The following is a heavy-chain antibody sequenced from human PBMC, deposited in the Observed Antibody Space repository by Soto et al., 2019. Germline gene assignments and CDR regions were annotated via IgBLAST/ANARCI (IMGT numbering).Heavy chain of an antibody. CDR1: GFTFSTYG. CDR3: VSSIELGGSLDY. CDR2: IWSDGRNK. Sequence: PGGSLRLSCAASGFTFSTYGMHWVRQAPGKGLEWVAVIWSDGRNKFYADSVKGRFTISRDNSKNTLYLQMNSLRVEDTAVYYCVSSIELGGSLDYWGQGTLVTVSS. J-gene: IGHJ4*02. V-gene: IGHV3-33*01. D-gene: IGHD2-15*01.